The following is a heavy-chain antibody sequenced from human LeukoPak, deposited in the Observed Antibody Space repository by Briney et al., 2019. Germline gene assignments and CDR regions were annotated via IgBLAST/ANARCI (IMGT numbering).Heavy chain of an antibody. J-gene: IGHJ6*02. Sequence: GGSLRLTCAASGSTFTTYWMHWVRQAPGKGLVWVSHINSDGSITSYADSVKGRFTISRDNAKNTLYLQMNSLRAEDTAVYYCARDAVDTANAVWGQGTTVTVSS. V-gene: IGHV3-74*01. CDR3: ARDAVDTANAV. D-gene: IGHD5-18*01. CDR1: GSTFTTYW. CDR2: INSDGSIT.